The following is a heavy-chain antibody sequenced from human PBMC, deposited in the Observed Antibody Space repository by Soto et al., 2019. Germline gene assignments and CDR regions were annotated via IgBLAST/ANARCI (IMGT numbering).Heavy chain of an antibody. V-gene: IGHV4-59*01. J-gene: IGHJ5*02. D-gene: IGHD6-13*01. CDR1: GGSISSYY. CDR2: IYFSGST. Sequence: SETLSLTCTVSGGSISSYYWNWIRQPPGKGLEWIGYIYFSGSTNYNPSLKSRVTISVDTSKNQFSLKLSSVTAADTAVYYCARLGYSSSGMNWFDPWGQGTLVTVSS. CDR3: ARLGYSSSGMNWFDP.